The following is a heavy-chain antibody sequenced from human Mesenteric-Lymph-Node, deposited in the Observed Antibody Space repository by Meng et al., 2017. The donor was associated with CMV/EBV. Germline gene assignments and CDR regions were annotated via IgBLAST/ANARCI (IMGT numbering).Heavy chain of an antibody. CDR1: GGSFSGYY. D-gene: IGHD6-13*01. V-gene: IGHV4-34*01. J-gene: IGHJ4*02. Sequence: TRSLTCAVYGGSFSGYYWSWIRQPPGKGLEWIGEINHSGSTNYNPSLKSRVTISVDTSKNQFSLKLSSVTAADTAVYYCARSSRVDYWGQGTLVTVSS. CDR3: ARSSRVDY. CDR2: INHSGST.